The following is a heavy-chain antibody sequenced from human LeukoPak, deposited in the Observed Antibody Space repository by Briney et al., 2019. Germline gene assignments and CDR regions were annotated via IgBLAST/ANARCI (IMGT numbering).Heavy chain of an antibody. V-gene: IGHV3-30*04. CDR2: ISYDGRNK. D-gene: IGHD3-22*01. CDR1: GFTFSTYA. CDR3: ARGVANYYDNSGYQN. J-gene: IGHJ4*02. Sequence: GGSLRLSCAASGFTFSTYAMHWVRQAPGKGLEWVALISYDGRNKYYADSVKGRFTISRDNSKNTLYLQMNSLRAEDTAVYYCARGVANYYDNSGYQNWGQGTLVTVSS.